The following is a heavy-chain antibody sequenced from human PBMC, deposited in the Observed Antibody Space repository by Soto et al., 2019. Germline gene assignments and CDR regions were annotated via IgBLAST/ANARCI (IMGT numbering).Heavy chain of an antibody. V-gene: IGHV3-21*01. Sequence: GGSLRLSCAASGFTFISHNMNWVRQAPGKGLEWVSSISSTSSYIKYADSVKGRFTISRDNAKKSLSLQMNSLRAEDTAVYYCARERADGDFDYWGQGTLVTVSS. J-gene: IGHJ4*02. CDR2: ISSTSSYI. CDR1: GFTFISHN. CDR3: ARERADGDFDY.